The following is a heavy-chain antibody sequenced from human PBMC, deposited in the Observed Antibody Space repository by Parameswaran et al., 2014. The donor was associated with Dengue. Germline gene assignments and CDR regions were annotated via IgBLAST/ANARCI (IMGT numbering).Heavy chain of an antibody. V-gene: IGHV4-34*01. CDR2: INHSGST. J-gene: IGHJ6*03. Sequence: TLSLTCAVYGGSFSGYYWSWIRQPPGKGLEWIGEINHSGSTNYNPSLKSRVTISVDTSKNQFSLKLSSVTAADTAVYYCARAPGVAAGAVVYFYYMDVWGKGTTVTVSS. CDR3: ARAPGVAAGAVVYFYYMDV. D-gene: IGHD6-13*01. CDR1: GGSFSGYY.